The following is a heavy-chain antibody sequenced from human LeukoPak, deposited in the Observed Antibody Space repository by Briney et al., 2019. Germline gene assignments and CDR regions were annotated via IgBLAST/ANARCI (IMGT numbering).Heavy chain of an antibody. D-gene: IGHD5-24*01. V-gene: IGHV3-21*01. Sequence: GGSLRLSCAASGFMFTSYSMNWVRQAPGKGLEWVSSISGNSSYIFYGDSVKGRFTLSRDNASSSLYLQMNGLRAEDTAVYYCARIAISSLGDYYMDVWGKGST. CDR3: ARIAISSLGDYYMDV. CDR2: ISGNSSYI. CDR1: GFMFTSYS. J-gene: IGHJ6*03.